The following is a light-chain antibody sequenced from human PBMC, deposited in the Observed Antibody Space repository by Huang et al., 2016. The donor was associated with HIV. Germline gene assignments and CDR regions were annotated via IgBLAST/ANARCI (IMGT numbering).Light chain of an antibody. CDR1: QSLLHSNGYNY. Sequence: DIVMTQSPLSLPVTPGEPASISCRSSQSLLHSNGYNYLDWYLQKPGQSPQLLIYLGSNRASGVPDRFSGSGSGTDFTLKISRVAAEDVGVYYCMQALQNPLTFGQGTKVEIK. V-gene: IGKV2-28*01. CDR3: MQALQNPLT. J-gene: IGKJ1*01. CDR2: LGS.